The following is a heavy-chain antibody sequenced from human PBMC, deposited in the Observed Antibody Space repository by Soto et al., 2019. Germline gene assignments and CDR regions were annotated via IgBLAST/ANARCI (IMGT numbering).Heavy chain of an antibody. CDR2: ISGSGGST. CDR3: AKDLSSSTSCYWPADY. CDR1: GFTFSSYA. Sequence: PGGSLRLSCAASGFTFSSYAMSWVRQAPGKGLEWVSAISGSGGSTFYADSVKGRFTISRDNSKNTLYLQMNSLRAEDTAVYYCAKDLSSSTSCYWPADYWGQGTLVTVSS. V-gene: IGHV3-23*01. D-gene: IGHD2-2*01. J-gene: IGHJ4*02.